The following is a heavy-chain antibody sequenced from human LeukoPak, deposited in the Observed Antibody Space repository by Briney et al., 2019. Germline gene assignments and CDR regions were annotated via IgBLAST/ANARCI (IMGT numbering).Heavy chain of an antibody. J-gene: IGHJ3*02. CDR1: GFTFSSYE. V-gene: IGHV3-21*01. CDR3: ARAIAYCGGDACFSI. CDR2: ISSISSYI. D-gene: IGHD2-21*02. Sequence: GGSLRLSCAASGFTFSSYEMNWARQAPGKGLEWVSSISSISSYIYYADSVKGRFTISRDNAKNSLYLQMNSLRAEDTAVYYCARAIAYCGGDACFSIWGQGTMVTVSS.